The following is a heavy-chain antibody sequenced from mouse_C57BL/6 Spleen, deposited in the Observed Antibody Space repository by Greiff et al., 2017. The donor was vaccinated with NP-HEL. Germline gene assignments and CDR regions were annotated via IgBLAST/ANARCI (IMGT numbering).Heavy chain of an antibody. Sequence: VQLQQPGAELVKPGASVKLSCKASGYTFTSYWMHWVKQRPGQGLEWIGMIHPNSGSTNYNEKFKSKATLTVDKSSSTAYMQLSSLTSEDSAVYYCASSYGSSYRSWFAYWGQGTLVTVSA. CDR1: GYTFTSYW. CDR3: ASSYGSSYRSWFAY. CDR2: IHPNSGST. V-gene: IGHV1-64*01. D-gene: IGHD1-1*01. J-gene: IGHJ3*01.